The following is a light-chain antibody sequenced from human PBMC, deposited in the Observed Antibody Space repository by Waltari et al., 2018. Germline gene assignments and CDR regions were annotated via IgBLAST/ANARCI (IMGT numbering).Light chain of an antibody. CDR3: QQYNSYSYT. CDR2: KAS. Sequence: QMTQSPSTLSASVGDRVTITCRASQSISSWLAWYQQKPGKAPKLLVYKASSLESGVPSRFSGSGSGTEFTLTISSLQPDDFATYYCQQYNSYSYTFGQGTKLEIK. CDR1: QSISSW. V-gene: IGKV1-5*03. J-gene: IGKJ2*01.